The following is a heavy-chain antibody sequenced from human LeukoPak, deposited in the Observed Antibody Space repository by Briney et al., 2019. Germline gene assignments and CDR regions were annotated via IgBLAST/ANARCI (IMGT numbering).Heavy chain of an antibody. D-gene: IGHD3-3*01. CDR3: ARRPYYDFWSGTSPGGFDY. J-gene: IGHJ4*02. CDR1: GYTFTSYD. V-gene: IGHV1-8*01. CDR2: MNPNSGNT. Sequence: GASVKVSCKASGYTFTSYDINWVRQATGQGLEWMGWMNPNSGNTGYAQKFQGRVTMTRNTSISTAYMELSSLRSEDTAVYYCARRPYYDFWSGTSPGGFDYWGQGTLVTVSS.